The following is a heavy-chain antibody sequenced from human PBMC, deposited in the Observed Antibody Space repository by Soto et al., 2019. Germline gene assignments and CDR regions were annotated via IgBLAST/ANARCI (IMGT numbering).Heavy chain of an antibody. J-gene: IGHJ5*02. V-gene: IGHV4-59*01. CDR1: GGSISSSY. D-gene: IGHD3-22*01. CDR3: ASLNYYHSSGYPNWFDP. CDR2: IYYSGST. Sequence: PSETLSLTCTVSGGSISSSYWSWIRQPPGKGLEWIGYIYYSGSTNYNPSLRSRVTISVDTSKNQFSLKLRSVTAADTAVYSCASLNYYHSSGYPNWFDPWGQGTLVTVSS.